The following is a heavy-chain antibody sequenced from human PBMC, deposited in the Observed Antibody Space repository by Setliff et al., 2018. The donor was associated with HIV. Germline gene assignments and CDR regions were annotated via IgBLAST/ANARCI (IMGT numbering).Heavy chain of an antibody. CDR2: ISAYNGNT. CDR1: GYTFTSFG. D-gene: IGHD6-19*01. J-gene: IGHJ4*02. CDR3: ARAAVAGPWRKLDY. V-gene: IGHV1-18*01. Sequence: ASVKVSCKASGYTFTSFGISWVRQAPGQGLEWMGRISAYNGNTDHAQRLQGRVTMTTVTSTRTAYMELRSLRSDDTAVYCCARAAVAGPWRKLDYWGQGTLVTVSS.